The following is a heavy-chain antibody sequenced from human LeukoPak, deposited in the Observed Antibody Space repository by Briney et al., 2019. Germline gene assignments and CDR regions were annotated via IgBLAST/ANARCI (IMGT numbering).Heavy chain of an antibody. CDR1: GFTFSSYG. Sequence: PGGSLRLSCAASGFTFSSYGMHWVRQAPGKGLEWVAVISYDGSNKYYADSVKGRFTISRDNSKNTLYLQMNSLRAEDTAVYYCAKGKLYYYDSSGHDYWGQGTLVTVSS. V-gene: IGHV3-30*18. D-gene: IGHD3-22*01. CDR2: ISYDGSNK. J-gene: IGHJ4*02. CDR3: AKGKLYYYDSSGHDY.